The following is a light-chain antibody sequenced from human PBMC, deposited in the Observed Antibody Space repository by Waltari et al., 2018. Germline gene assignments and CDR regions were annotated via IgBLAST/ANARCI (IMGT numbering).Light chain of an antibody. CDR2: KND. CDR1: NSNIGSNP. Sequence: QSVLTQPPSASGTPGQRVTISCSGSNSNIGSNPVSWYQQFPGTAPKLVIYKNDPRPAGVPDRVSAAKSGTAASLAISGLRSEDEAEYYCAAWDDSPIGQVFGGGTKVTVL. V-gene: IGLV1-47*01. J-gene: IGLJ3*02. CDR3: AAWDDSPIGQV.